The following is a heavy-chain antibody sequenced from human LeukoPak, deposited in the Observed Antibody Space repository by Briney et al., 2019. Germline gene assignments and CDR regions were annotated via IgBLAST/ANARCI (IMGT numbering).Heavy chain of an antibody. CDR1: GFTFRNYA. V-gene: IGHV3-23*05. CDR3: AAKYRYCSGTTCYTFDS. CDR2: IDSSGSNT. Sequence: GGSLRLSCAGSGFTFRNYAMSWVRQAPGKGLEWVSGIDSSGSNTDYAEPVKGRFTISRDNPKNTLYLQMNSLRAEDTAVYYCAAKYRYCSGTTCYTFDSWGQGTLVTVSS. J-gene: IGHJ4*02. D-gene: IGHD2-2*01.